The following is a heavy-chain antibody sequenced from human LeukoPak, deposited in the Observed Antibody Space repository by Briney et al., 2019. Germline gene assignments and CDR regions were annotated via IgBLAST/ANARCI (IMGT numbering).Heavy chain of an antibody. J-gene: IGHJ4*02. D-gene: IGHD5-12*01. CDR1: GYTLTELS. V-gene: IGHV1-24*01. Sequence: ASVKVSCKVSGYTLTELSMHWVRQAPGKGVEWVGGFDPEDGETIYAQKFQGRVTMTEDTSTDTAYMELSSLRSEDTAVYYCATGEQRVATYDYWGQGTLVTVSS. CDR3: ATGEQRVATYDY. CDR2: FDPEDGET.